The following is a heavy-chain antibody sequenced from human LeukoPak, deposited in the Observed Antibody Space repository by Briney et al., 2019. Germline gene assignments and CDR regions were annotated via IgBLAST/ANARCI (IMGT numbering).Heavy chain of an antibody. D-gene: IGHD3-9*01. CDR1: GGSISSSGYY. V-gene: IGHV4-39*07. Sequence: TSETLSLTCSVSGGSISSSGYYWGWIRQPPGKGLEWIGSISYSGSTYCNTSLKSRVTISVDTSKNQFSLKLSSVTAADTAVYYCARGLDWFPFDYWGQGTLVTVSS. J-gene: IGHJ4*02. CDR3: ARGLDWFPFDY. CDR2: ISYSGST.